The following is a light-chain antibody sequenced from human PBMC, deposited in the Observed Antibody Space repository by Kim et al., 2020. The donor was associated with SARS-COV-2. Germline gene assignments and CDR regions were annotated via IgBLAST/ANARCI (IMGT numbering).Light chain of an antibody. V-gene: IGLV3-1*01. CDR1: KLGDKY. J-gene: IGLJ1*01. Sequence: PGQTASFTCSGYKLGDKYVSWYQQKPGQSHVVVIYQDNQRPSGIPERFSGSNSGNTATLTISGTQAMDEADYYCQAWDSSTHNYVFGAGTKVTVL. CDR2: QDN. CDR3: QAWDSSTHNYV.